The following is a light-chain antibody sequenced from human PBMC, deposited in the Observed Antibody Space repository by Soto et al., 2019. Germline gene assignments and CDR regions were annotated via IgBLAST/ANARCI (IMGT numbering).Light chain of an antibody. CDR2: DAS. CDR3: QQRSNWPPYT. CDR1: QSVSSY. J-gene: IGKJ2*01. V-gene: IGKV3-11*01. Sequence: EIVLTQSPATLSLSPGERATLSCRASQSVSSYLAWYQQKPGQAPRLLIYDASTRATGIPARFSGSGSGTDFTLTISSLEPADFAVYYCQQRSNWPPYTFGQGTKLEIK.